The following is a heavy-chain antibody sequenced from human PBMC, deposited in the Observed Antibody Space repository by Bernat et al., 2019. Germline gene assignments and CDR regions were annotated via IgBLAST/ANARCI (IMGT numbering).Heavy chain of an antibody. J-gene: IGHJ6*02. CDR2: ISSSSSYI. V-gene: IGHV3-21*01. CDR1: GFSVSSNY. Sequence: EVQLVETGGGLIQPGGSLRLSCAASGFSVSSNYMSWVRQAPGKGLEWVSSISSSSSYIYYADSVKGRFTISRDNAKNSLYLQMNSLRAEDTAVYYCASGRRRAYGMDVWGQGTTVTVSS. CDR3: ASGRRRAYGMDV. D-gene: IGHD5-24*01.